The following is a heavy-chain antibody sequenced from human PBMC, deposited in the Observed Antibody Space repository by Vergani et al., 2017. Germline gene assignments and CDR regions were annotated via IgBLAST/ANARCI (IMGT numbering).Heavy chain of an antibody. CDR2: IIPIFGTA. Sequence: QVQLVQSGAEVKKPGSSVKVSCKASGGTFSSYAISWVRQAPGQGLEWMGRIIPIFGTANYAQKFQGRVTITADESTSTAYMELSSLRSEDTAVYYCARIGGSATTRSYYYGMDVWGQGTTVTVSS. CDR3: ARIGGSATTRSYYYGMDV. D-gene: IGHD5-24*01. J-gene: IGHJ6*02. V-gene: IGHV1-69*13. CDR1: GGTFSSYA.